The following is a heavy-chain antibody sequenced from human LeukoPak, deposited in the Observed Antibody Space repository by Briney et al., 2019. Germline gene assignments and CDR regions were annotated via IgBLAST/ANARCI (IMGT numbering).Heavy chain of an antibody. Sequence: GGSLRLSCAASGFTFSDYYMSWIRQAPGKGLEWVSYISSSGSTIYYADSVKGRFTISRDNAKNSLYLQMNSLRAEDTAVYYCARDPIAVASHFDYWGQGTLFTVSS. V-gene: IGHV3-11*01. CDR2: ISSSGSTI. D-gene: IGHD6-19*01. CDR1: GFTFSDYY. CDR3: ARDPIAVASHFDY. J-gene: IGHJ4*02.